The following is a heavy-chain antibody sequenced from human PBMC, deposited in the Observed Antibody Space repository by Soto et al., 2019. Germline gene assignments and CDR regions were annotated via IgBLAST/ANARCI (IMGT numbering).Heavy chain of an antibody. CDR3: ARQPLRDFDWLLYFDY. Sequence: SETLSLTCTVSGCSISSSSYYWGWILQPPGKGLEWIGSIYYSGSTYYNPSLKSRVTISVDTSKNQFSLKLSSVTAADTAVYYCARQPLRDFDWLLYFDYCGQGTLVTVSS. D-gene: IGHD3-9*01. V-gene: IGHV4-39*01. J-gene: IGHJ4*02. CDR1: GCSISSSSYY. CDR2: IYYSGST.